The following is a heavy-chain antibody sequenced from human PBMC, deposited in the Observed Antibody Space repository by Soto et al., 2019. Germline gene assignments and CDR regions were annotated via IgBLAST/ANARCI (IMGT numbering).Heavy chain of an antibody. V-gene: IGHV3-23*01. CDR3: ASSSGDLDVYGMDI. CDR2: VTGGGHTT. D-gene: IGHD3-10*01. CDR1: GFTFSRYA. Sequence: GGSLRLSCAACGFTFSRYAMSWVRQAPGKGLEWVSTVTGGGHTTYNADSVNGRFTISRDNSKNTLYLQMNNLRAEDTAIYYCASSSGDLDVYGMDIWGPGTTVTVSS. J-gene: IGHJ6*02.